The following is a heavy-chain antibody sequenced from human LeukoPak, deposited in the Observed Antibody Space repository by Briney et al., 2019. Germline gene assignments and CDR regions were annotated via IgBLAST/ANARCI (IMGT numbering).Heavy chain of an antibody. Sequence: GGSLRLSCTASGFTLRNYDMHWVRETTEKGLEWVSGIGTQDDTFYPDSVKGRFTISRENAKNSFYLQMNSLRAGDTAVYYCARGRFVLVPSLERWYFDLWGRGTLVTVSS. CDR3: ARGRFVLVPSLERWYFDL. D-gene: IGHD2-8*02. CDR1: GFTLRNYD. J-gene: IGHJ2*01. CDR2: IGTQDDT. V-gene: IGHV3-13*01.